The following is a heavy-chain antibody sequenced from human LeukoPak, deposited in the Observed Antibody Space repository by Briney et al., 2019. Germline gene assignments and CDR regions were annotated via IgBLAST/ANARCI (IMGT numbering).Heavy chain of an antibody. V-gene: IGHV1-3*01. J-gene: IGHJ6*02. D-gene: IGHD1-26*01. CDR2: INAGNGNT. Sequence: ASVKVSCKASGYTFTSYAMHWVRQAPGQRLEWMGWINAGNGNTKYSQKFQGRVTITRDTSASTAYMELSSLRSEDTAVYYCARVELAYYYYGMDVWGQGTTVIVSS. CDR3: ARVELAYYYYGMDV. CDR1: GYTFTSYA.